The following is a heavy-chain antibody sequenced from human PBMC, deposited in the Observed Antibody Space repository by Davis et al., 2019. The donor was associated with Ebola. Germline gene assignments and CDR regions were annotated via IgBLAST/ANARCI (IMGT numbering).Heavy chain of an antibody. D-gene: IGHD6-19*01. Sequence: ASVKVSCKASGGTFSSYTISWVRQAPGQGLEWMGRISAYNGNTNYAQKLQGRVTMTTDTSTSTAYMELRILESDDTAVYYCASDRGSSGRGMDYWGQGTLVTVSS. V-gene: IGHV1-18*01. CDR1: GGTFSSYT. CDR2: ISAYNGNT. CDR3: ASDRGSSGRGMDY. J-gene: IGHJ4*02.